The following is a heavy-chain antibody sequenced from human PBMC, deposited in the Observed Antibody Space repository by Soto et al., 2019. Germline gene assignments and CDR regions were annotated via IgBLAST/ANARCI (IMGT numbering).Heavy chain of an antibody. CDR1: GGSISSYY. CDR3: ARTGSNYYYYGIDV. V-gene: IGHV4-59*01. CDR2: IYYSGST. D-gene: IGHD1-1*01. Sequence: PSETLSLTCTVSGGSISSYYWTWIRQPPGKGLEWIGYIYYSGSTNYNPSLKSRVTISSDTSRSQFSLKVTSVTAADTAVYYCARTGSNYYYYGIDVWGQGTTVTVSS. J-gene: IGHJ6*02.